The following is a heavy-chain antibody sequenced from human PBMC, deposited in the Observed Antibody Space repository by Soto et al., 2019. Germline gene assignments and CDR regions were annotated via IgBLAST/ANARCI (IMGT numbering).Heavy chain of an antibody. CDR3: ARLVSLLQPIDS. D-gene: IGHD4-4*01. CDR1: GYTFANYW. Sequence: GESLKISCQTSGYTFANYWIGWVRQMPGGGLEWLGLIFPRDFDVRYSPSFEGQVTISADRSTATASLQWRSLEASDSALYFCARLVSLLQPIDSWGQGTPVTVSS. J-gene: IGHJ5*01. CDR2: IFPRDFDV. V-gene: IGHV5-51*01.